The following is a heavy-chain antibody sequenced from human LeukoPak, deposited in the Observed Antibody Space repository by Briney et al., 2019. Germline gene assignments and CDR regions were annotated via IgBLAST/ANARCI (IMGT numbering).Heavy chain of an antibody. V-gene: IGHV1-8*03. CDR2: MNPNSGNT. CDR1: GGTFSSYD. D-gene: IGHD3-10*01. Sequence: ASVKVSCKASGGTFSSYDINWVRQATGQGLEWMGWMNPNSGNTGYAQKFQGRVTITRNTSISTAYMELSSLRSEDTAVYYCARGPDYYGSGTQLDYWGQGTLVTVSS. CDR3: ARGPDYYGSGTQLDY. J-gene: IGHJ4*02.